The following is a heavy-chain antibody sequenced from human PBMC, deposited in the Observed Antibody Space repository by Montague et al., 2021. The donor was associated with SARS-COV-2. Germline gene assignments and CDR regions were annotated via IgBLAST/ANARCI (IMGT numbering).Heavy chain of an antibody. CDR2: IFGGGSA. J-gene: IGHJ6*02. CDR1: GFAVSRNY. V-gene: IGHV3-66*01. D-gene: IGHD1-26*01. Sequence: SLRLSCAASGFAVSRNYMGWVRQAPGKGLEWVSIIFGGGSANYADSVGGRFTISRDFSQNTLYLQMNSLRAEDTAVYYCAKGGTSYFYGMDVWGQGTTVAVSS. CDR3: AKGGTSYFYGMDV.